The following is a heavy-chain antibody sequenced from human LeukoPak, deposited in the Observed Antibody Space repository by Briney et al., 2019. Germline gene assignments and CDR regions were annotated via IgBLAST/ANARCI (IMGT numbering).Heavy chain of an antibody. CDR1: GGFISSYY. CDR2: IYYSGST. J-gene: IGHJ5*02. CDR3: ARTYRSGSLWFDP. Sequence: PPETLSLTCTVSGGFISSYYWSWIRQPPGKGLEWIGYIYYSGSTNYNPSLKSRVTISVDTSKNQFSLKLSSVTAADTAVYYCARTYRSGSLWFDPWGQGTLVTVSS. D-gene: IGHD3-22*01. V-gene: IGHV4-59*01.